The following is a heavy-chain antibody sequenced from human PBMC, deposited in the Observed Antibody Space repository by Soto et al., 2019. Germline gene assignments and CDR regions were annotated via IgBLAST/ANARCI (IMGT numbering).Heavy chain of an antibody. CDR2: IIGRGGST. CDR3: AKWAVGFDY. Sequence: EVQLLESGGGLVQPGGSLRLSCAASGFTFSSYAMSWVRQAPGKGLEWVSTIIGRGGSTYYADSVKGRFTISRDNSKTTLYLQMNRLRAEDTAIYYCAKWAVGFDYWGQGTLVTVSS. V-gene: IGHV3-23*01. CDR1: GFTFSSYA. J-gene: IGHJ4*02.